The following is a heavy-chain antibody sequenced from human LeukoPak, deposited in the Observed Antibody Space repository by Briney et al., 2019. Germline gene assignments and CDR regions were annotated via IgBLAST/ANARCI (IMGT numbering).Heavy chain of an antibody. CDR1: GGSVSSGSYY. Sequence: SETLSLTCTVSGGSVSSGSYYWSWIRQPPGKGLEWIGEINHSGSTNYNPSLKSRVTISVDTSKNQFSLKLSSVTAADTAVYYCARQSETRGWTSAYWGQGILVTVSS. J-gene: IGHJ4*02. CDR2: INHSGST. CDR3: ARQSETRGWTSAY. D-gene: IGHD6-19*01. V-gene: IGHV4-39*01.